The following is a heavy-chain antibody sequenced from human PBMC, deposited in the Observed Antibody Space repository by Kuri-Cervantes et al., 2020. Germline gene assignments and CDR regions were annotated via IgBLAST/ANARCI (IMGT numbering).Heavy chain of an antibody. CDR1: GFTFSSYC. V-gene: IGHV3-7*03. Sequence: GGSLRLSCAASGFTFSSYCMSWVRQAPGKGLEWVANIKKDENEKYYVDSVRGRFTISRDNAKNSLYLQMNSLRAEDTAVYYCARWASDAFDIWGQGTMVTVSS. J-gene: IGHJ3*02. CDR2: IKKDENEK. CDR3: ARWASDAFDI.